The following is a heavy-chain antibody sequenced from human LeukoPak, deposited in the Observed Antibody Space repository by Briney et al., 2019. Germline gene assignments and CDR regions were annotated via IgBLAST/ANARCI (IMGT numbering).Heavy chain of an antibody. CDR2: IGGSGRNT. CDR1: GFTFSSYA. J-gene: IGHJ5*02. Sequence: PGGSLRLSCAASGFTFSSYAMSWVRQAPGKGLEWVSAIGGSGRNTYYADSVKGRFTISRDNSKNTLYLQMNSLRAEDTAVYYCAKGEYSTSAGGSWGQGTLVTVSS. D-gene: IGHD6-6*01. CDR3: AKGEYSTSAGGS. V-gene: IGHV3-23*01.